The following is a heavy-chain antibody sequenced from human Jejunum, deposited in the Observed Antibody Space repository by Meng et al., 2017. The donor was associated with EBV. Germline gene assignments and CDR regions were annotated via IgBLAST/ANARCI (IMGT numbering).Heavy chain of an antibody. J-gene: IGHJ5*02. CDR3: ARLGGYASGTYYPIDP. D-gene: IGHD3-10*01. CDR1: GGSFSDYY. CDR2: INHGGGA. Sequence: QVHLQHLGAGVLTPSKTLALTWALYGGSFSDYYWTWIRQPPGKGLKWIGEINHGGGAIYNPSLKSRVTISVDTSKNQFSLKLSSATAADTAVYYCARLGGYASGTYYPIDPWGQGTLVTVSS. V-gene: IGHV4-34*01.